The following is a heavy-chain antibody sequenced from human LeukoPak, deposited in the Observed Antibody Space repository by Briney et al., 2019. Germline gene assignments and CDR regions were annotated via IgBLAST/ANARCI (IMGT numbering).Heavy chain of an antibody. CDR1: GGSISSSSYY. CDR3: ARTSDYYDSSGRGSRFDP. D-gene: IGHD3-22*01. J-gene: IGHJ5*02. Sequence: SETLSLTCTVSGGSISSSSYYWGWIRRPPGKGLEWIGSIYYSGSTYYNPSLKSRVTISVDTFKHRFSLKLSSVTASDTAVYYCARTSDYYDSSGRGSRFDPWGQGTLVTVSS. CDR2: IYYSGST. V-gene: IGHV4-39*01.